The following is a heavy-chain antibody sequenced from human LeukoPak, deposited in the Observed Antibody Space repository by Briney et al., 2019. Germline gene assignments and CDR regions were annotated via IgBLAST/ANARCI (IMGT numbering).Heavy chain of an antibody. J-gene: IGHJ4*02. CDR2: IYYSGST. D-gene: IGHD5-18*01. Sequence: SETLSLTCAVSGGSISSGGYYWGWIRQPPGKGLEWIGSIYYSGSTYYNPSLKSRVTISVDTSKNQFSLKLSSVTAADTAVYYCARAQGFTAMVPPNYWGQGTLVTVSS. CDR3: ARAQGFTAMVPPNY. CDR1: GGSISSGGYY. V-gene: IGHV4-39*07.